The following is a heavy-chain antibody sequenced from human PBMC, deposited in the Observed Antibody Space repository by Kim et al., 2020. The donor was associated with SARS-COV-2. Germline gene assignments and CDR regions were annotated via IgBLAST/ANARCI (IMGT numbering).Heavy chain of an antibody. CDR2: INTNTGDP. Sequence: ASVKVSCKTSGYTFTSYGISWVRQAPGQGLEWMGWINTNTGDPTYAQGFTGRFIFSLDTSISTAYLQISSLKVDDTAVYYCAREIYRNYGDNWYDPWGQGTLVTVSS. D-gene: IGHD4-4*01. J-gene: IGHJ5*02. CDR3: AREIYRNYGDNWYDP. CDR1: GYTFTSYG. V-gene: IGHV7-4-1*02.